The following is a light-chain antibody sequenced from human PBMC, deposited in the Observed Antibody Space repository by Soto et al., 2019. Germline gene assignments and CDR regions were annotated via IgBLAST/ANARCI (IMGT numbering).Light chain of an antibody. V-gene: IGLV2-14*01. Sequence: QSALTQPASVSGSPGQSIAISCTGSSSDVGGSNYVSWYLQYPGKAPKLIIYDVSKRLSGVSNRFSGSKSGNTASLTISGLQADDEADYYCSSHSSTSTRIVFGGGTKLTVL. CDR2: DVS. CDR1: SSDVGGSNY. CDR3: SSHSSTSTRIV. J-gene: IGLJ2*01.